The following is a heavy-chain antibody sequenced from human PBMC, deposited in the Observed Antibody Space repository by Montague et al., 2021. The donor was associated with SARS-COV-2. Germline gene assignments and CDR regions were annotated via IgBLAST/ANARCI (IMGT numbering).Heavy chain of an antibody. CDR1: GFTFSNYA. V-gene: IGHV3-23*01. CDR2: ISGSGGST. D-gene: IGHD3-3*01. CDR3: AKDAYYDFWSGWYFDL. J-gene: IGHJ2*01. Sequence: SLRLSCAASGFTFSNYAMTWVRQAPGKGLEWVSPISGSGGSTYYADSVKGRFTISRDTSKNTLYLQMNSLRAEDTAVYYCAKDAYYDFWSGWYFDLWGRGTLVTVSS.